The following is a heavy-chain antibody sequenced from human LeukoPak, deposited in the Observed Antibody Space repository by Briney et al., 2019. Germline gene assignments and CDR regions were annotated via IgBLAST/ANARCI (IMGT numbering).Heavy chain of an antibody. J-gene: IGHJ4*02. Sequence: GGSLRLSCAASGFTFSSYGMHWVRQAPGKGLEWVAFIRYDGSNKYYADSVKGRFTISRDNSKNTLYLQMNSLRAEDTAVYYCARRAGEYSHPHDYWGQGTLVTVSS. CDR1: GFTFSSYG. V-gene: IGHV3-30*02. D-gene: IGHD4-17*01. CDR2: IRYDGSNK. CDR3: ARRAGEYSHPHDY.